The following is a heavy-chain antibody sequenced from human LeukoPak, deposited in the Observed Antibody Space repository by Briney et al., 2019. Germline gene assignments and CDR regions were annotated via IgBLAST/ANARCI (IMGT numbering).Heavy chain of an antibody. V-gene: IGHV4-59*01. D-gene: IGHD3-9*01. Sequence: SETLSLTRTVSGGSISNYFWSWIRQPPGKRLEWIGYIYYSGSTNYNPSLKSRVTLSVDTSKNQSSLKLSSVTAADTAVYYCARAISYYYGMDVWGQGTTVTVSS. CDR2: IYYSGST. CDR1: GGSISNYF. J-gene: IGHJ6*02. CDR3: ARAISYYYGMDV.